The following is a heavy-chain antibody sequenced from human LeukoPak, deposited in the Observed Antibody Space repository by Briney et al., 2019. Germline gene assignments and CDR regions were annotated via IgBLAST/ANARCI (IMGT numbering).Heavy chain of an antibody. J-gene: IGHJ3*02. V-gene: IGHV4-59*08. CDR2: IYYSGSA. CDR3: ARHELYYDILTGYFGRHRNDAFDI. Sequence: SETLSLTCTVSGGSISSYYWSWIRQPPGKGLEWIGYIYYSGSANYNPSHKSRVTISVDTSKNQFSLKLSSVTAADTAVYYCARHELYYDILTGYFGRHRNDAFDIWGQGTMVTVSS. CDR1: GGSISSYY. D-gene: IGHD3-9*01.